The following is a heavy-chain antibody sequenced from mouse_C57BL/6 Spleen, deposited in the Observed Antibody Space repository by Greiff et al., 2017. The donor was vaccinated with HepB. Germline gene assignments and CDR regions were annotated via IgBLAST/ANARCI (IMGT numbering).Heavy chain of an antibody. V-gene: IGHV1S81*02. J-gene: IGHJ2*01. CDR3: ARIKKIVATYFDY. CDR2: TNPTNGRT. Sequence: VQLQQSGAELVKAGASVKMSCKASGYTFTSYWMHWVKQRLGQGLEWFAETNPTNGRTYYNEKFKSKATLTVDKPPSTAYMLLSGPTFEDSAVYYCARIKKIVATYFDYWGQGTTLTVSS. D-gene: IGHD1-1*01. CDR1: GYTFTSYW.